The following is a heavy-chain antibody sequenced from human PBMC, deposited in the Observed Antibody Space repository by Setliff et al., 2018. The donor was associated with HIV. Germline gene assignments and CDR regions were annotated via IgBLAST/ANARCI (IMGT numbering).Heavy chain of an antibody. CDR1: DGSVSSSSYY. J-gene: IGHJ6*03. V-gene: IGHV4-39*07. D-gene: IGHD5-18*01. CDR2: IYAGGST. Sequence: PSETLSLTCTVSDGSVSSSSYYWAWIRQSPGKGLEWIGSIYAGGSTYYQPSLKSRVTISLDTSKNQFSLKLNSVTAADTAVYYCAREIQFSATTYYYYYMDDWGRGTTVTVSS. CDR3: AREIQFSATTYYYYYMDD.